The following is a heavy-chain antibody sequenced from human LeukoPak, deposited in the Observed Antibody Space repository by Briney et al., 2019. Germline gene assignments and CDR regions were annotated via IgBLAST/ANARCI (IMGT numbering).Heavy chain of an antibody. CDR2: ISDSFRIT. CDR1: GFPFSNYA. V-gene: IGHV3-23*01. J-gene: IGHJ4*02. Sequence: GGPLRLSCAASGFPFSNYAMSWVRQPPVKGLECISTISDSFRITDDADSVKGRFTISRDNSKNTLYLQMNTLRAEDTAVYYCAKRHGDYFDYWGQGTLVTVSS. CDR3: AKRHGDYFDY. D-gene: IGHD4-17*01.